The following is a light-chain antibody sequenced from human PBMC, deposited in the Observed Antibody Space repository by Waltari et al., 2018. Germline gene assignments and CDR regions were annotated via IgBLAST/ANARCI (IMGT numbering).Light chain of an antibody. V-gene: IGKV1-5*03. CDR1: QSISSW. Sequence: DIQVTQSPSTLSAFVGDRGTITCRASQSISSWLAWYQQKLGKAPKLLIYKASILETGVPSRFSGSGSGTEFTLTISSLQPDDFATYYCQQYNNYSPLTFGGGTKVEIK. J-gene: IGKJ4*01. CDR3: QQYNNYSPLT. CDR2: KAS.